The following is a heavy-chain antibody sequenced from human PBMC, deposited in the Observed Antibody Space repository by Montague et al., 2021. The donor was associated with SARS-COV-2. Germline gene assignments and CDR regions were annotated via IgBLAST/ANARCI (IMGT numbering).Heavy chain of an antibody. CDR2: IFHSGAA. Sequence: SETLSLTCAVSGGFISSGNWWSWVRQPPGKGLEWIGEIFHSGAASHNPSLKSRLTISMDKSKNEFSLKLNSVTAADTAMYYCARDFVAAVPDRFDSWGQGVLVTVSS. V-gene: IGHV4/OR15-8*02. J-gene: IGHJ4*02. D-gene: IGHD6-13*01. CDR3: ARDFVAAVPDRFDS. CDR1: GGFISSGNW.